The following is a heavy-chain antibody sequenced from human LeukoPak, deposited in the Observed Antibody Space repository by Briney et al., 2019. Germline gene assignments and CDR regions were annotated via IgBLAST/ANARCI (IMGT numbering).Heavy chain of an antibody. CDR3: ARRAGGYSHPYDY. Sequence: GGSLRLSCTASGFVFSNSWMSWVRQAPGKGLEWVSLIYSGGTTYYADSVKGRFTISRDNSKNTLYLQMNSLRAEDTAVYYCARRAGGYSHPYDYWGQGTLVTVSS. J-gene: IGHJ4*02. CDR2: IYSGGTT. CDR1: GFVFSNSW. V-gene: IGHV3-53*01. D-gene: IGHD4-23*01.